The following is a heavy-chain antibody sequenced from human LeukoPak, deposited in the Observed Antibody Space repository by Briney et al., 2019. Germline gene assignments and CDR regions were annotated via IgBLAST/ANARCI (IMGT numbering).Heavy chain of an antibody. Sequence: SETLSLTCAVSGDYISSSSYYWGWIRQAPGTGLEWIGDIYHSGRTYYNPSLKSRVAISIDTSKNQFSLRLRSMTAADTAVFYCARRRYYDSTGYFEWGRGTLVTVSS. V-gene: IGHV4-39*01. J-gene: IGHJ1*01. CDR3: ARRRYYDSTGYFE. D-gene: IGHD3-22*01. CDR2: IYHSGRT. CDR1: GDYISSSSYY.